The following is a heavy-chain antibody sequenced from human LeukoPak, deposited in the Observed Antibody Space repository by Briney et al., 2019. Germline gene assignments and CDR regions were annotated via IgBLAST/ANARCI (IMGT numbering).Heavy chain of an antibody. J-gene: IGHJ4*02. CDR2: ISPSGGST. D-gene: IGHD5-18*01. Sequence: ASVKVSCKAFGYTFTSNYMHWVRQAPGQGPEWMGVISPSGGSTTYAQKFQGRVTLTRDMSTSTDYLELSSLRSEDTAVYYCARAGGYSYGYYASFDYWGQGTLVTVSS. CDR1: GYTFTSNY. V-gene: IGHV1-46*01. CDR3: ARAGGYSYGYYASFDY.